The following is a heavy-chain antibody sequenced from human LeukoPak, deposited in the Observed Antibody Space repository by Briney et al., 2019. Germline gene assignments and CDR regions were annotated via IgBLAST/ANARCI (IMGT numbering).Heavy chain of an antibody. CDR1: GFTFSSYG. V-gene: IGHV3-30*18. CDR2: ISYDGSNK. J-gene: IGHJ6*02. D-gene: IGHD3-10*01. CDR3: AKLYRTRVSMVRGQTPYGMGV. Sequence: PGRSLRLSCAASGFTFSSYGMHWVRQAPGKGLEWVAVISYDGSNKYYADSVKGRFTISRDNSKNTLYLQMNSLRAEDTAVYYCAKLYRTRVSMVRGQTPYGMGVWGQGTTVTVSS.